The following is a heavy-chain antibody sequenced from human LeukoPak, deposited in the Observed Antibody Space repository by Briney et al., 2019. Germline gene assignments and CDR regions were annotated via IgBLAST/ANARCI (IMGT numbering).Heavy chain of an antibody. J-gene: IGHJ4*02. CDR1: GGSIGSGGYY. CDR3: ARDPYYDSSGYKIPSPYYFDY. V-gene: IGHV4-30-2*01. CDR2: IYHSGST. Sequence: PSETLSLTCTVSGGSIGSGGYYWSWIRQPPGKGLEWIGYIYHSGSTYYNPSLKSRVTISVDRSKNQFSLKLSSVTAADTAVYYCARDPYYDSSGYKIPSPYYFDYWGQGTLVTVSS. D-gene: IGHD3-22*01.